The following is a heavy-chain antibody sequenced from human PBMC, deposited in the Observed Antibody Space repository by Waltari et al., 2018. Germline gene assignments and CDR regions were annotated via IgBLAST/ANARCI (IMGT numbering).Heavy chain of an antibody. V-gene: IGHV4-39*07. CDR3: ARNQRGWFDAFDI. J-gene: IGHJ3*02. D-gene: IGHD6-19*01. CDR2: IHYIGDT. CDR1: GDAISTNNYY. Sequence: QLQLQESCPGLLEPSETLSLTCTASGDAISTNNYYWGWIRQPRGTGLQWIGSIHYIGDTYYSSSLKSRVIISVDTSNNQFSLRLTSVTAADTAIYFCARNQRGWFDAFDIWGQGTAVTVSS.